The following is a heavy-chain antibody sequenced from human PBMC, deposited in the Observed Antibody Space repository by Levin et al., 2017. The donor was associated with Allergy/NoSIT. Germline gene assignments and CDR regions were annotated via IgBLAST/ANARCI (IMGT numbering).Heavy chain of an antibody. J-gene: IGHJ4*02. CDR2: ISGSGGST. Sequence: ASVKVSCAASEFTFSSYAMNWVRQAPGQGLEWVSAISGSGGSTYYADSVKGRFTISRDNSKNTLYLQINSLRAEDTAVYYCATGYCSGGSCRKDYWGQGTLVTVSS. CDR1: EFTFSSYA. D-gene: IGHD2-15*01. V-gene: IGHV3-23*01. CDR3: ATGYCSGGSCRKDY.